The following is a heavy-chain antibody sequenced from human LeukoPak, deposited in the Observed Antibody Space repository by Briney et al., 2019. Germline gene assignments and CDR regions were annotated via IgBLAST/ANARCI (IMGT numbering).Heavy chain of an antibody. V-gene: IGHV3-23*01. D-gene: IGHD3-16*01. J-gene: IGHJ3*02. CDR3: ARLDYDSDAFDI. Sequence: GGSLRLSCAASGFTFSNYAMSWVRQAPGKGLEWVSGINGNGGSTYNADSVKGRFTISRDNSKNTLYLQMNSLRAEDTAVYYCARLDYDSDAFDIWGQGTMVTVSS. CDR2: INGNGGST. CDR1: GFTFSNYA.